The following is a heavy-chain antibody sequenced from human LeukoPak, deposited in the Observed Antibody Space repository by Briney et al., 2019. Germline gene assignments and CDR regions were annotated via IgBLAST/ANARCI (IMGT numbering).Heavy chain of an antibody. D-gene: IGHD2-21*02. Sequence: GGSLRLSCAASGFTFSSYAMSWVRQAPGKGLEWVSRINSDGSSTSYADSVKGRFTISRDNAKNTLYLQMNSLRAEDTAVYYCASAVVVTAIAFDIWGQGTMVTVSS. CDR3: ASAVVVTAIAFDI. CDR1: GFTFSSYA. CDR2: INSDGSST. J-gene: IGHJ3*02. V-gene: IGHV3-74*01.